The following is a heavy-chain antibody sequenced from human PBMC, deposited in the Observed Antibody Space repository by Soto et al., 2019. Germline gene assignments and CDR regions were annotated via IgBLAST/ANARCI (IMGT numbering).Heavy chain of an antibody. CDR2: INWNSGYI. V-gene: IGHV3-9*01. CDR1: GFTFDDYG. CDR3: AKSTNSGYDSQGDY. D-gene: IGHD5-12*01. J-gene: IGHJ4*02. Sequence: GGSLRLSCAASGFTFDDYGMHWVRQAPGKGLEWVSGINWNSGYIGYADSVKGRFTISRDNAKNTLYLQVNSLRAEDTAFYYCAKSTNSGYDSQGDYWGQGTLVTVSS.